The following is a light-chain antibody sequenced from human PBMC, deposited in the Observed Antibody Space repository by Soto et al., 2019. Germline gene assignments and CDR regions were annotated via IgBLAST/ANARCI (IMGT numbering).Light chain of an antibody. V-gene: IGKV3-15*01. Sequence: EIVMTQSPATLSVSPGERATLSCRASQSVSSNLAWYQQKPGQAPRLLIYGASTRATGIPARFSGSGSGTEFTLTISSLQSEDFAVSYFQQYNNWPPETFGQGTKVEIK. CDR1: QSVSSN. J-gene: IGKJ1*01. CDR2: GAS. CDR3: QQYNNWPPET.